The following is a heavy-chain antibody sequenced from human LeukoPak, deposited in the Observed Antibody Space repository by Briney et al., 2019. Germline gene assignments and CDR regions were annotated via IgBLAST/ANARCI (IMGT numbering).Heavy chain of an antibody. CDR1: GFTFSSYW. Sequence: PGGSLRLSCAASGFTFSSYWMSWVRQAPGKGLEWVANIKQDGSGKYYVDSVKGRFTISRDNAKNSLYLQMNSLRGEDTAVYYCARDSPLFYYCDSSGYYRDYYYYGMDVWGQGTTVTVSS. J-gene: IGHJ6*02. CDR2: IKQDGSGK. V-gene: IGHV3-7*01. CDR3: ARDSPLFYYCDSSGYYRDYYYYGMDV. D-gene: IGHD3-22*01.